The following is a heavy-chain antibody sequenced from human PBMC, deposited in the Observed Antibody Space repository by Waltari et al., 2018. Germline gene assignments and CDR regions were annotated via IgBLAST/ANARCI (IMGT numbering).Heavy chain of an antibody. CDR1: GGTFSSYA. CDR2: IIPIFGTA. CDR3: ASRYDILTGYSTHYGMDV. J-gene: IGHJ6*02. Sequence: QVQLVQSGAEVKKPGSSVKVSCKASGGTFSSYAISWVRPAHGQGLEWMGGIIPIFGTANYAQKFQGRVTITADESTSTAYMELSSLRSEDTAVYYCASRYDILTGYSTHYGMDVWGQGTTVTVSS. D-gene: IGHD3-9*01. V-gene: IGHV1-69*01.